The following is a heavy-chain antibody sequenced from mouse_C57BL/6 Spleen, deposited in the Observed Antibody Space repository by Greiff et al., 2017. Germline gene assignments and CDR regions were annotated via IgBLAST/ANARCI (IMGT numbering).Heavy chain of an antibody. V-gene: IGHV1-52*01. CDR1: GYTFTSYW. D-gene: IGHD1-1*01. CDR3: ARTTLVAKNFEV. CDR2: IDPSDSET. J-gene: IGHJ1*03. Sequence: QVQLQQPGAELVRPGSSVKLSCKASGYTFTSYWMHWVKQRPIQGLEWIGNIDPSDSETHYNQKFKDKATLTVDKSSSTAYMQLSSLTSADSAVYYCARTTLVAKNFEVRGTGTTVTVAS.